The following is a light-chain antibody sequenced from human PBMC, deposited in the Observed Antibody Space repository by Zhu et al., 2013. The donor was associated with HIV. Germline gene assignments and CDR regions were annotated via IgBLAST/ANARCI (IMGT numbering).Light chain of an antibody. Sequence: DIVMTQSPDSLAVSLGERATINCKSSQSVLYSSNNKNYLAWYQQKPGQPPKLLIYWASTREAGVPERFSGSGSGTDFTLTISSLQAEDVAVYFCQQYYSPPLTFGGGTKVQI. V-gene: IGKV4-1*01. CDR3: QQYYSPPLT. CDR1: QSVLYSSNNKNY. J-gene: IGKJ4*01. CDR2: WAS.